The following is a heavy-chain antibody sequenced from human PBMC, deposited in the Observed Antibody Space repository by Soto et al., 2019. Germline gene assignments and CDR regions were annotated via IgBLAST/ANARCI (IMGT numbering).Heavy chain of an antibody. Sequence: LRLSCAASGLSFTSYWIHWVRQAPGKGLVWVSRINNDGSSISYADSVKGRFTISRDNAKNTLYLQMNSLRAEDTAVYYCARDNFFYGLDVWGQGTTVTVSS. J-gene: IGHJ6*02. CDR2: INNDGSSI. CDR1: GLSFTSYW. CDR3: ARDNFFYGLDV. V-gene: IGHV3-74*01.